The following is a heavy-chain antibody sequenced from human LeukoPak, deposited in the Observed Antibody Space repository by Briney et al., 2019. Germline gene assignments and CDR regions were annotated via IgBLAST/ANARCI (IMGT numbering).Heavy chain of an antibody. Sequence: GASVKVSCKASGYTFTAYYMHWVRQAPGQGLEWMGWINPNSGGTNYAPKFQGRVTMTRDTSISTAYMDLSRLTFDDTAVYYCARDDNFQFDYWGQGTLVIVSS. CDR1: GYTFTAYY. D-gene: IGHD1-1*01. J-gene: IGHJ4*02. CDR3: ARDDNFQFDY. CDR2: INPNSGGT. V-gene: IGHV1-2*02.